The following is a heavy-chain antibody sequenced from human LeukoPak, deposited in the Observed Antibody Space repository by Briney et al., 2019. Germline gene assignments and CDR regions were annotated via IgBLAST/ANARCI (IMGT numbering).Heavy chain of an antibody. J-gene: IGHJ4*02. D-gene: IGHD5-24*01. CDR3: ARDYKYAFDN. CDR1: GFPFSDYS. V-gene: IGHV3-48*01. Sequence: GGSLRLSCAASGFPFSDYSMNWARQAPGKGLEWISYVGIDSGNTYYADSVKGRFTISADKAKNSLVLQMNSLRVEDTAVYYCARDYKYAFDNWGQGTLVTVSS. CDR2: VGIDSGNT.